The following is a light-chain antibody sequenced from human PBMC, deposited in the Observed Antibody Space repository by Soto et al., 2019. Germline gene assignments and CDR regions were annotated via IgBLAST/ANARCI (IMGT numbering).Light chain of an antibody. V-gene: IGKV1-16*02. J-gene: IGKJ1*01. CDR1: QAINNF. Sequence: DIQMTQSPSSLSASLGDRVTITCRASQAINNFLAWFQQKPGKAPKSLIYSASSLQTGVPSKFSGSGSVTDFTLTINSMQPEDFATYYCHQYHSYAPTFGQGTKVQIK. CDR3: HQYHSYAPT. CDR2: SAS.